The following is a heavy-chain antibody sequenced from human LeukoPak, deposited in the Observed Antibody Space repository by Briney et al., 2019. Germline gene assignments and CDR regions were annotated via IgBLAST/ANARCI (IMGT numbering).Heavy chain of an antibody. Sequence: ASVKVSCKASGYTFIDYYIHWVRQAPGQGLEWMGIINPRGGSTIYAQNFQGRVTLTRDTSTSTLYMELNSLRSEDTAVYYCARRYYDNSGRSYGYDFDHWGQGTLVTVSS. D-gene: IGHD3-22*01. CDR1: GYTFIDYY. V-gene: IGHV1-46*01. J-gene: IGHJ4*02. CDR2: INPRGGST. CDR3: ARRYYDNSGRSYGYDFDH.